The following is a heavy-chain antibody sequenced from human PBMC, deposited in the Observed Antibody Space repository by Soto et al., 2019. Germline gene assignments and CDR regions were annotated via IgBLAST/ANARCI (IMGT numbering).Heavy chain of an antibody. Sequence: QLQLQESGPGLVKPSETLSLTCTVSGGSISSSSYYWGWIRQPPGKGLEWIGSIYYSGSTYYNPSLKSRVTISVDTSKNQFSLKLSSVTASDTAVYYCARLPFFVWSSSYYGIDVWGQGTTVTVSS. V-gene: IGHV4-39*01. CDR3: ARLPFFVWSSSYYGIDV. D-gene: IGHD3-9*01. CDR1: GGSISSSSYY. J-gene: IGHJ6*02. CDR2: IYYSGST.